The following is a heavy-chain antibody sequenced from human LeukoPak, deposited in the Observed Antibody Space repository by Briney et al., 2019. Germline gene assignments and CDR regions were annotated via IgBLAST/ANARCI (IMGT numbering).Heavy chain of an antibody. J-gene: IGHJ3*02. CDR2: IYYSGST. V-gene: IGHV4-59*13. Sequence: SETLSLTCAVYGGSISSYYWSWIRQPPGKGLEWIGYIYYSGSTNYNPSLKSRVTISVDTSKNQFSLKLSSVTAADTAVYYCARDFGYSYGYVAAFDIWGQGTMVTVSS. CDR1: GGSISSYY. D-gene: IGHD5-18*01. CDR3: ARDFGYSYGYVAAFDI.